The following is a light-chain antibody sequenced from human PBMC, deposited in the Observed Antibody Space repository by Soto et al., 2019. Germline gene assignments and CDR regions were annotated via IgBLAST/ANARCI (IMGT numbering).Light chain of an antibody. CDR2: GAS. CDR1: RSVSSSF. Sequence: EIVLTQSPGTLSLSPGEWATLSCRARRSVSSSFLAWYQQKPGQAPRLLIYGASSRATGIPDRFSGSGSGTDFTLTISRLEPEDFAVYYCQQYGSSSWTFGQGTKVEIK. J-gene: IGKJ1*01. CDR3: QQYGSSSWT. V-gene: IGKV3-20*01.